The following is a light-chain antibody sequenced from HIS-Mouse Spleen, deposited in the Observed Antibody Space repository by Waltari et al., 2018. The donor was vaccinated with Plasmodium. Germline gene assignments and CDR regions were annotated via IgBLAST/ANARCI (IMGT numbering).Light chain of an antibody. CDR3: QQYDNLPYT. CDR1: QDISNY. CDR2: DAS. V-gene: IGKV1-33*01. J-gene: IGKJ2*01. Sequence: QMTQSPSSLSASAVAIVTIPCQASQDISNYLNLYQQKPGKAPKLLMYDASNLETGVQSRFSGSGSGTECTFTISSLQPEDIATYYCQQYDNLPYTFGQGTKLEIK.